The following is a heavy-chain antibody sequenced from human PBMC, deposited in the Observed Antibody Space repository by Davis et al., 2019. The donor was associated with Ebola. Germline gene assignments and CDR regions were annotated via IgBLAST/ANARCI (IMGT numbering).Heavy chain of an antibody. D-gene: IGHD4-11*01. J-gene: IGHJ4*02. Sequence: GESLKISCAASGFTFSSYGMHWVRQAPGKGLEWVAFIRYDGSNKYYADSVKGRFTISRDNSKNTLYLQMNSLRAEDTAVYYCARDHYPVTELIDYWGQGTLVTVSS. CDR3: ARDHYPVTELIDY. V-gene: IGHV3-30*02. CDR2: IRYDGSNK. CDR1: GFTFSSYG.